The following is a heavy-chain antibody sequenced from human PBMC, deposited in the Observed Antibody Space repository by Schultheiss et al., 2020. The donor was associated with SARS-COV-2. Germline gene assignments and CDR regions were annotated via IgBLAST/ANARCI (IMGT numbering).Heavy chain of an antibody. V-gene: IGHV3-33*06. J-gene: IGHJ4*02. CDR2: IWYDGSNK. CDR3: GNKLPGDTFPDFDS. CDR1: GFTFSSYG. D-gene: IGHD2-21*02. Sequence: GGSLRLSCAASGFTFSSYGMHWVRQAPGKGLEWVAVIWYDGSNKYYADSVKGRFTISRDNSKNTLYLQMNSLRAEDTAVYYCGNKLPGDTFPDFDSWGQGTLVTVSS.